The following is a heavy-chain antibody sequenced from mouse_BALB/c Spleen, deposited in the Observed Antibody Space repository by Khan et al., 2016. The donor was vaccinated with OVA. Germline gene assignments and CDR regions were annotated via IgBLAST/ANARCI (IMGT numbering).Heavy chain of an antibody. D-gene: IGHD1-1*01. V-gene: IGHV3-2*02. Sequence: EVKLLESGPGLVKPSQSLSLTCTVSGYSITSDYAWNWIRQFPGNKLEWMGYISYSGSANYNPSLKSRISITRDTSENQFFLHLNSVTTEDSATYYCARRYYYGHWYFDVWGAGTTVTVSS. CDR2: ISYSGSA. J-gene: IGHJ1*01. CDR3: ARRYYYGHWYFDV. CDR1: GYSITSDYA.